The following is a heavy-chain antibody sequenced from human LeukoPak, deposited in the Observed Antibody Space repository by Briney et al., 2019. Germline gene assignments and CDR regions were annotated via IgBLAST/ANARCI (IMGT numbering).Heavy chain of an antibody. CDR1: GYTFTGYY. CDR3: ARWAPLPTLTSGWYDY. J-gene: IGHJ4*02. Sequence: ASVKVSCKASGYTFTGYYMHWVRQAPGQGLEWMGWINPNSGGTNYAQKFQGRVTMTRDTSISTAYMELSRLRSDDTAVYYCARWAPLPTLTSGWYDYWGQGTLVTVSS. D-gene: IGHD6-19*01. CDR2: INPNSGGT. V-gene: IGHV1-2*02.